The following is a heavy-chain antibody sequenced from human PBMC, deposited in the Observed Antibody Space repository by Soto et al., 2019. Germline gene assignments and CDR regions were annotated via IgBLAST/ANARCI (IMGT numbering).Heavy chain of an antibody. CDR2: TIPIFTTT. CDR1: GGTFSNHA. V-gene: IGHV1-69*12. J-gene: IGHJ3*02. Sequence: QVHLVQSGAEVKKPGSSVKVSCKAPGGTFSNHAINWVRQAPGQGLEWMGRTIPIFTTTNYAQKFQGRVSMTADESTTTAYMELSSLKPDDTAVYYCAREVAADGTCREDVFDIWGQGTLVTVSS. CDR3: AREVAADGTCREDVFDI. D-gene: IGHD6-13*01.